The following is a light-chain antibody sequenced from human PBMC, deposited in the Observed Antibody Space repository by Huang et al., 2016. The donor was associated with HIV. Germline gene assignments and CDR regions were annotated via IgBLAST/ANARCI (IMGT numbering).Light chain of an antibody. V-gene: IGKV1-39*01. Sequence: DIQITQSPSSLSASVGDTVIITCRASQNIKRYLNWYQQEPGKAPKRLISAASNLQGGVPSTFSGSGSGTDFTITINSLQPEDSATFYCQQSARTPRTFGQGTKLEI. CDR3: QQSARTPRT. CDR1: QNIKRY. CDR2: AAS. J-gene: IGKJ2*01.